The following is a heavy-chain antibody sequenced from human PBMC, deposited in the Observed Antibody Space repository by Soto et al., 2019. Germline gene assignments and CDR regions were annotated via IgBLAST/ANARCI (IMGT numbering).Heavy chain of an antibody. CDR2: IYYSGST. V-gene: IGHV4-59*08. D-gene: IGHD3-10*02. CDR3: ARHVRAGPTIRWFDP. CDR1: GGSISSYY. J-gene: IGHJ5*02. Sequence: SETLSLTCTVSGGSISSYYWSWIRQPPGKGLEWIGYIYYSGSTNYNPSLKSRVTISVDTSKNQFSLKLSSVTAADTAVYYCARHVRAGPTIRWFDPWGQGTLVTVSS.